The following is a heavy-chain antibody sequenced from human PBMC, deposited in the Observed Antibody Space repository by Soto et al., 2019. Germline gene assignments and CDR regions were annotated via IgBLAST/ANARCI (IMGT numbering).Heavy chain of an antibody. J-gene: IGHJ4*02. CDR3: ARVAY. CDR1: GFTFSRVS. V-gene: IGHV3-21*01. Sequence: PGGSLGLSCEASGFTFSRVSMTWVRQVPGKRPEWVAPSSSASCETWYADSVKGRFIISRDNAQNSLFMQHNTLRPEDSAIYYCARVAYWGPGTQVTVSS. CDR2: SSSASCET.